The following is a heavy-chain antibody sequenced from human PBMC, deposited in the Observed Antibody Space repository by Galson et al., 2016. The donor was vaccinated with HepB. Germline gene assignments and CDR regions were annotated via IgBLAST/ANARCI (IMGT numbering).Heavy chain of an antibody. J-gene: IGHJ4*02. Sequence: ETLSLTCTVSGDSVSSSRYYWTWIRQPPEKGLEWIGYIYYSGYTKYNPSLKSRATISMDTSKNQFSLTLTSVTAADTAVYYCARLSRNVFGVVYYFDYWGQGTLVTVSS. CDR3: ARLSRNVFGVVYYFDY. CDR1: GDSVSSSRYY. CDR2: IYYSGYT. V-gene: IGHV4-61*01. D-gene: IGHD3-3*01.